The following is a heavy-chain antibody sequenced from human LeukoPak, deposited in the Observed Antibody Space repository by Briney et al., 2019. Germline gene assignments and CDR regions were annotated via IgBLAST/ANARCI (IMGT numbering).Heavy chain of an antibody. D-gene: IGHD3-22*01. Sequence: ASVKVSCKASGYTFTTYGISWVRQAPGQGLEWMGWISAYNGNTNYAQKFQGRVTITADKSTSTAYMELSSLRSEDTAVYYCARGEDYYDSSGYYYVFDYWGQGTLVTVSS. CDR3: ARGEDYYDSSGYYYVFDY. V-gene: IGHV1-18*01. CDR2: ISAYNGNT. J-gene: IGHJ4*02. CDR1: GYTFTTYG.